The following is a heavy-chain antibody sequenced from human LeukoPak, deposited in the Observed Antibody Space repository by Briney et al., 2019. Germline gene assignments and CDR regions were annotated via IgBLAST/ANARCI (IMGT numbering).Heavy chain of an antibody. Sequence: SETLSLTCAVYGGSFSGYYWSWIRQPPGKGLEWIGEINHSGSTNYNPSLKSRVTISVDTSMNQFSLKLSSVTAADTAVYYCARGITVTTESFDYWGQGTLVTVSS. D-gene: IGHD4-17*01. CDR2: INHSGST. CDR1: GGSFSGYY. V-gene: IGHV4-34*01. CDR3: ARGITVTTESFDY. J-gene: IGHJ4*02.